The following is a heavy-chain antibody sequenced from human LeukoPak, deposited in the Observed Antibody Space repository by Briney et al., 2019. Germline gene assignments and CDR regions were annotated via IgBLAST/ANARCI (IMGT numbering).Heavy chain of an antibody. D-gene: IGHD3-16*02. V-gene: IGHV3-23*01. Sequence: GGSLRLSCAASEFTFSNYAMNWVRQAPRKGLEWVSGISGGGGSTYYADSVKGRFTISRDNSKNTLYLLMDSLRAEDTALYYCAKGSGINRYHWIDPWGQGTLVTVSS. CDR3: AKGSGINRYHWIDP. CDR1: EFTFSNYA. CDR2: ISGGGGST. J-gene: IGHJ5*02.